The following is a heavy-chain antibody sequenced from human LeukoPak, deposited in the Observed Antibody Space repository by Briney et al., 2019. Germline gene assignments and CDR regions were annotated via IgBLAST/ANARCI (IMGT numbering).Heavy chain of an antibody. CDR2: ISTSDGTT. CDR3: AKAPPDGSGSYYFGY. Sequence: PGGSLRLSCAASAFTFSSYAMSWVRQAPGKGLEWVSSISTSDGTTYYADSVKGRFTISRDNSKNTLYLQMNSLRAEDAAIYYCAKAPPDGSGSYYFGYWGQGTLVTVSS. CDR1: AFTFSSYA. V-gene: IGHV3-23*01. J-gene: IGHJ4*02. D-gene: IGHD3-10*01.